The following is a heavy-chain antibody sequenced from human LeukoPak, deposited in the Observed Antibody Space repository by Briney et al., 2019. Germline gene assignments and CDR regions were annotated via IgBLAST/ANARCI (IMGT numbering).Heavy chain of an antibody. D-gene: IGHD6-13*01. J-gene: IGHJ4*02. CDR2: IYTSGST. V-gene: IGHV4-61*02. CDR3: ARVTAAGTKADY. Sequence: PSETLSLTCTVSGGSISSGSYYWSWIRQPAGKGLEWIGRIYTSGSTNYNPSLKSRVTISVDTSKNQFSLKLSSVTAADTAVYYCARVTAAGTKADYWGQGTLVTVSS. CDR1: GGSISSGSYY.